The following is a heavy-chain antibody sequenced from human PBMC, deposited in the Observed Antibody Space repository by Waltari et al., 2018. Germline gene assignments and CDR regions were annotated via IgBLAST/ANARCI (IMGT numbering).Heavy chain of an antibody. CDR2: MSSSSTYI. V-gene: IGHV3-21*01. CDR3: TRDLYGSGGDWFDP. D-gene: IGHD3-10*01. CDR1: GFTFSSYT. J-gene: IGHJ5*02. Sequence: EVQLVESGGGLVKPGRSLRLSCAASGFTFSSYTMNWVRQSPGKGLEWVSSMSSSSTYISDADSVKGRFTISRDDAENSLYLQMDSLRAEDTAVYYCTRDLYGSGGDWFDPWGQGTLVTVSS.